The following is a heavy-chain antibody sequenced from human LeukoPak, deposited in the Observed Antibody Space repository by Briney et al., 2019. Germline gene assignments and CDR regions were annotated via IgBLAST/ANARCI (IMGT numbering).Heavy chain of an antibody. CDR2: INPKSGGT. J-gene: IGHJ4*02. Sequence: ASVKVSCKASGYSFTDYFMHWVRQAPRQGLEWMGWINPKSGGTKYAEKFQGRVTMTRDTSINTAYLELSRLRSDDTAVYYCARVVGSRWVFFHYFDYWGQGTLVTVSS. CDR1: GYSFTDYF. V-gene: IGHV1-2*02. CDR3: ARVVGSRWVFFHYFDY. D-gene: IGHD6-19*01.